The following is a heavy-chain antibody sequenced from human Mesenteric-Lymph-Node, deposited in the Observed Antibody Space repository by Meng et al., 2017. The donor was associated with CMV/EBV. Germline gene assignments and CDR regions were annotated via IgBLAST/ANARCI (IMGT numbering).Heavy chain of an antibody. CDR2: ISGGGDST. CDR1: GFTPSSHA. CDR3: AKGLHLLRSLEWSQDAFDI. Sequence: ARSLRLSCAASGFTPSSHAMGWVRPAPGKGLEWVSTISGGGDSTYYADSVKGRFTISRDNSKNTLYLQMNSLRAEDTALYYCAKGLHLLRSLEWSQDAFDIWGQGTTVTVSS. D-gene: IGHD3-3*01. J-gene: IGHJ3*02. V-gene: IGHV3-23*01.